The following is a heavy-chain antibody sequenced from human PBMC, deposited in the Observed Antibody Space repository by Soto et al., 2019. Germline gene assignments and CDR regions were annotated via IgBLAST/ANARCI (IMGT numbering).Heavy chain of an antibody. CDR2: INPSGGST. Sequence: ASVKVSCKASGGTFTSYYMHWVRQAPGQGLEWMGIINPSGGSTSYAQKFQGRVTMTRDTSTSTVYMELSSLRSEDTAVYYCARDIVVVPAARRGPIVATTPPLDYWGQGTLVTVSS. CDR1: GGTFTSYY. V-gene: IGHV1-46*03. CDR3: ARDIVVVPAARRGPIVATTPPLDY. J-gene: IGHJ4*02. D-gene: IGHD2-2*01.